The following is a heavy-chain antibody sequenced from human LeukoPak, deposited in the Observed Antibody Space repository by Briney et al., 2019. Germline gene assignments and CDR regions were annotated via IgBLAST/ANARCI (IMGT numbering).Heavy chain of an antibody. V-gene: IGHV3-33*06. J-gene: IGHJ4*02. Sequence: RGSLRLSCAASGFTFSSYGMHWVRQAPCKGLEWVAVIWYDGSNKYYADSVKGRFTISRDNSKNTLYLQMNSLRAEDTAVYYCAKTRGLWDHDWVDYWGQGTLVTVSS. D-gene: IGHD3-9*01. CDR2: IWYDGSNK. CDR1: GFTFSSYG. CDR3: AKTRGLWDHDWVDY.